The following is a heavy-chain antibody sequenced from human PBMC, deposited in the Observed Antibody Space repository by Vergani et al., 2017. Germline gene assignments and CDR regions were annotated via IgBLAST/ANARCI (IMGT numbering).Heavy chain of an antibody. V-gene: IGHV3-9*01. CDR3: AKDSTVGYFDY. J-gene: IGHJ4*02. Sequence: EVQLVESGGGLVQPGRSLRLSCAASGFTFDAYAMHWVRQAPGKGLEWVSGISWNSGSIGYADSVKGRFTISRDNAKNSLYLQMNSLRAEDTALYYCAKDSTVGYFDYWGQGTLVTVSS. D-gene: IGHD4-23*01. CDR2: ISWNSGSI. CDR1: GFTFDAYA.